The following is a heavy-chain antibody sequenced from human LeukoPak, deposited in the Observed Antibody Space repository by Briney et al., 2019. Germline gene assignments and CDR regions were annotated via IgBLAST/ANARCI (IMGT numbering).Heavy chain of an antibody. CDR3: ARECPPTRRQKNRVAYMDV. D-gene: IGHD1-14*01. V-gene: IGHV4-34*01. CDR2: INHSGST. Sequence: SETLSLTCAVYGGSFSGYYWSWIRQPPGKGLEWIGEINHSGSTNYNPSLKSRVTISVDTSKNQFSLKLSSVTAADTAVYYCARECPPTRRQKNRVAYMDVWGKGTTFTVSS. J-gene: IGHJ6*03. CDR1: GGSFSGYY.